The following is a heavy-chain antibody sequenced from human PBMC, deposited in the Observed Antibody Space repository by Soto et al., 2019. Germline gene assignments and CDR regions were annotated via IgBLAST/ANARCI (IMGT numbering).Heavy chain of an antibody. Sequence: QVQLQQWGAGLLKPSETLSLNCAVTGGSLSGYYWSWIRQPPGKGLEWIGEVKDGGHTNYSPSLRGRVTRWSDTSSNQFSWRLNSVTAADTGVYYCARGREGVVATHWGRGSLVTVSS. D-gene: IGHD5-12*01. CDR1: GGSLSGYY. J-gene: IGHJ4*02. V-gene: IGHV4-34*01. CDR2: VKDGGHT. CDR3: ARGREGVVATH.